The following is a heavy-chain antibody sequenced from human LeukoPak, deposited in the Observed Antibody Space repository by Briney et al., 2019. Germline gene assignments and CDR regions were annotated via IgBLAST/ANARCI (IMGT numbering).Heavy chain of an antibody. Sequence: GGSLRLSCGASGFTFSSYSMNWVRQAPGKGLEWVASISSSSSYIYYADSVKGRFTISRDNAKNSLYLQMNSLRAEDTAVYYCARANDGYSYGIFGYWGQGTLVTVSS. V-gene: IGHV3-21*01. CDR1: GFTFSSYS. CDR3: ARANDGYSYGIFGY. J-gene: IGHJ4*02. D-gene: IGHD5-18*01. CDR2: ISSSSSYI.